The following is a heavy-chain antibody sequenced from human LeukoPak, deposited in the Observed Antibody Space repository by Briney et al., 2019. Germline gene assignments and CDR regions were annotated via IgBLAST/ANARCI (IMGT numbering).Heavy chain of an antibody. CDR2: LYTGGTT. CDR1: GFTVSNNY. CDR3: ARDGDGYNFGSDY. J-gene: IGHJ4*02. D-gene: IGHD5-24*01. Sequence: GGSLRLSRAASGFTVSNNYMSWVRQAPGKGLEWVSILYTGGTTYYADSVKGRFTISRDNSKNTLYLEMNSLRAEDTAVYYCARDGDGYNFGSDYWGQGTLVTVSS. V-gene: IGHV3-66*01.